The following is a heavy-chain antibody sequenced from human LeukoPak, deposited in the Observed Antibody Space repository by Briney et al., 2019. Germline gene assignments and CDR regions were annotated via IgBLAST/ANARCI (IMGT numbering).Heavy chain of an antibody. Sequence: PGGSLRLSCAASGFIFDNYAVSWVRQAPGKGLEWVSTISGSGGSTSYADSVMGRLTISRENSKKTLYLQIDSLRVEDTAMYFCARDSSGFFYSLDHWGHGTLVIVSS. CDR1: GFIFDNYA. CDR2: ISGSGGST. J-gene: IGHJ4*01. V-gene: IGHV3-23*01. CDR3: ARDSSGFFYSLDH. D-gene: IGHD3-22*01.